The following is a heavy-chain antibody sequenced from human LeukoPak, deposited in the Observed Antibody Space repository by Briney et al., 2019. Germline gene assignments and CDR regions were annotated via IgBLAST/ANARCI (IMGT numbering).Heavy chain of an antibody. CDR3: ARASSSWYASYYYYYYVDV. Sequence: SQTLSLTCTVSGGSISSGSYYWSWIRQPAGKGLEWIGRIYTSGSINYNPSLKSRVTISVDTSKNQFSLKLSSVTAADTAVYYCARASSSWYASYYYYYYVDVWGKGTTVTVSS. CDR1: GGSISSGSYY. D-gene: IGHD6-13*01. CDR2: IYTSGSI. V-gene: IGHV4-61*02. J-gene: IGHJ6*03.